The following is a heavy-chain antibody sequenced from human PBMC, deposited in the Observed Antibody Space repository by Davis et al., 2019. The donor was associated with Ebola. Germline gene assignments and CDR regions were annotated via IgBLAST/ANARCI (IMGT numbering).Heavy chain of an antibody. Sequence: GGSLRLSCAASGFIFSSYVMSWVRQAPGKGLEWVSTLGLSADTYYADSVKGRFTISRDNSKNTLYLRMDSLTADDTAVYYCAKDGVESSMRFDPWGQGTLVTVSS. J-gene: IGHJ5*02. V-gene: IGHV3-23*01. D-gene: IGHD2-8*01. CDR3: AKDGVESSMRFDP. CDR1: GFIFSSYV. CDR2: LGLSADT.